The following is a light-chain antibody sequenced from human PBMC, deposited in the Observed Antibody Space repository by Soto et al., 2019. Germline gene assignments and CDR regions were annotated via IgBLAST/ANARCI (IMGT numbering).Light chain of an antibody. CDR3: QQYNNWPPI. V-gene: IGKV3-15*01. J-gene: IGKJ4*01. CDR1: QSVTDK. CDR2: GAS. Sequence: EIVMTQSPATLSVSPGERATLSCRASQSVTDKLAWYRQKPGQAPSLLIYGASTRATGIPARFSGSGSGTEFTLTISSLQSEDVAVYYCQQYNNWPPIFGGGTKVEIK.